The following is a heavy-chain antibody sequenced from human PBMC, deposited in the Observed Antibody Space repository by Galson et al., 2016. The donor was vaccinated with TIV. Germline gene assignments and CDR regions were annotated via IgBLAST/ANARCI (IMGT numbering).Heavy chain of an antibody. D-gene: IGHD5-18*01. J-gene: IGHJ6*02. V-gene: IGHV1-46*03. Sequence: SVKVSCKASGYTFTSYYMHWVRQAPGQGLEWMGIINPSGGSTSYAQKFQGRVTMTRDTSTSTVYMELSSLRSEDTAVYYCAGWIQPELVMDVWGQGTTVTVSS. CDR2: INPSGGST. CDR1: GYTFTSYY. CDR3: AGWIQPELVMDV.